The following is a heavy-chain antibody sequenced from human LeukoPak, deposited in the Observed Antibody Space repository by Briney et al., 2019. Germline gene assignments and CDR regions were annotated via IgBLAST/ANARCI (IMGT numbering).Heavy chain of an antibody. D-gene: IGHD3-22*01. CDR2: ISGSGGNT. V-gene: IGHV3-23*01. Sequence: GGSLKLSCAASGFTFSSYGMSWVRQAPGKGLEWVSAISGSGGNTYYADSVKGRFTISRDNSKNTLYLQMNSLRAEDTAVYYCAKGDDGSGPSAFDIWGQGTMVTVSS. CDR3: AKGDDGSGPSAFDI. J-gene: IGHJ3*02. CDR1: GFTFSSYG.